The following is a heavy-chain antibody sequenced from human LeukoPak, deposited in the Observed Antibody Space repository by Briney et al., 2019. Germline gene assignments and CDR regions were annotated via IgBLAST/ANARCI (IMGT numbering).Heavy chain of an antibody. CDR1: VYTFSTFS. CDR3: ACEGELRDFFDY. Sequence: PGGSLRLSCAPSVYTFSTFSMHCVRHAPGEGVEWVALTPKDGGKKHYAHCVKGRFTISRDNSKNLVYLEMRSLRSEDTVLYYCACEGELRDFFDYWGQGARVTVRS. D-gene: IGHD1-7*01. CDR2: TPKDGGKK. J-gene: IGHJ4*02. V-gene: IGHV3-30-3*01.